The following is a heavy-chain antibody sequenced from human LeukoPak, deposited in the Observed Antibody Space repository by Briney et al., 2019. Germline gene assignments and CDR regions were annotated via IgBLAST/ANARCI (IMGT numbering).Heavy chain of an antibody. J-gene: IGHJ4*02. V-gene: IGHV4-39*01. CDR1: GGSFSSSSYY. CDR2: MYYSGST. Sequence: TSETLSLTCTVSGGSFSSSSYYWGWIRQPPGKGLEWIGSMYYSGSTYYNPSLKSRVTISVDTSKNQFSLKLSSVTAADTALYYCARKDYLDYWVQGTLVTVSS. CDR3: ARKDYLDY.